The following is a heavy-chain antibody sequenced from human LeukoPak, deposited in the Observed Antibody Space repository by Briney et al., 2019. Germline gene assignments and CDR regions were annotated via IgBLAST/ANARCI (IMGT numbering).Heavy chain of an antibody. Sequence: GESLKISCKGSGYSFSNYYIDWVRQMPGKGLEWMGVMYPGCSDIRYSPSFQGQVTISADKSIDTAYLQWSSLKASDSAMYYCASRTGSYYPFDSWGQGTLVTVSS. D-gene: IGHD1-26*01. CDR1: GYSFSNYY. CDR3: ASRTGSYYPFDS. J-gene: IGHJ4*02. V-gene: IGHV5-51*01. CDR2: MYPGCSDI.